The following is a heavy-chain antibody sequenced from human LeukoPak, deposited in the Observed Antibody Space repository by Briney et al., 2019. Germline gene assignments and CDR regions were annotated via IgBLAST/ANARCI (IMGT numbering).Heavy chain of an antibody. CDR2: LNPNTGGT. D-gene: IGHD3-10*01. J-gene: IGHJ4*02. CDR3: ARVPRSGSYIYFDY. Sequence: WASVKVSCKASEYTFTGYYIHWVRQAPGQGLEWMGRLNPNTGGTNYAQNLQGRVTMTRDTSISTVYMELSSLRSDDTALYYCARVPRSGSYIYFDYWGQGTLVTVSS. V-gene: IGHV1-2*06. CDR1: EYTFTGYY.